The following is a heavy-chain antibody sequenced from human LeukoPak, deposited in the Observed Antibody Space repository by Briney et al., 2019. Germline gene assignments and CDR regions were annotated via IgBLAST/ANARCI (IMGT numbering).Heavy chain of an antibody. V-gene: IGHV4-39*01. CDR1: GGSISSGTYY. Sequence: PSETLSLTCTVSGGSISSGTYYWGWIRQPPGKGLEWIGSIYYSGSTYYTPSLKSRVTISVDTSRNQFSLKLSSVTAADTAMYYYARGTYTSSRFDPWGQGTLVTVSS. J-gene: IGHJ5*02. CDR2: IYYSGST. D-gene: IGHD6-6*01. CDR3: ARGTYTSSRFDP.